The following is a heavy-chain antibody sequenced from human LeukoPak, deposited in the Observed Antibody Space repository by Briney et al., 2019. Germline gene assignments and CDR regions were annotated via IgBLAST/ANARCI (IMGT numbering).Heavy chain of an antibody. CDR1: SGSINNNTFY. J-gene: IGHJ4*02. D-gene: IGHD1-26*01. Sequence: SETLSLTCTVSSGSINNNTFYWGWIRQPPGKGLEWIGSIYYSGSTYYNPSLKSRVTIAVDTSKNQFSLKMSSVAAAETAVYYCARRSDSGSDDGEDYFDHWGQGTLVTVSS. CDR3: ARRSDSGSDDGEDYFDH. V-gene: IGHV4-39*01. CDR2: IYYSGST.